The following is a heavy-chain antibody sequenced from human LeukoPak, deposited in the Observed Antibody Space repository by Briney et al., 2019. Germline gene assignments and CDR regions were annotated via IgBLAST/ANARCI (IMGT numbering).Heavy chain of an antibody. D-gene: IGHD3-22*01. CDR1: GYTFTGYY. CDR3: ARGNPINYYDSSGYSAADAFDI. Sequence: ASVKVSCKASGYTFTGYYMHWVRQAPGQGLEWMGWINPNSGGTNYAQKFQGRVTMTRDTSISTAYMELSSLRSEDTAVYYCARGNPINYYDSSGYSAADAFDIWGQGTMVTVSS. CDR2: INPNSGGT. J-gene: IGHJ3*02. V-gene: IGHV1-2*02.